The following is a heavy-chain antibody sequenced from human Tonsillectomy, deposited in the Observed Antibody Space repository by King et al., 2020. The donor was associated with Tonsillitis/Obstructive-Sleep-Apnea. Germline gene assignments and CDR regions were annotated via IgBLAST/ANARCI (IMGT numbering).Heavy chain of an antibody. V-gene: IGHV5-51*01. D-gene: IGHD2-2*01. CDR2: IYPDDSDT. Sequence: VQSGAEVKKPGGSLKISCKGSGYSFTNYWIGWVRQMPGKGLEWMGIIYPDDSDTRYSPSFQGQVTISADKSTSTAYLQWSSLKASDTAMYYCARSCTSNNCFVYYFDYWGQGTLVTVSS. J-gene: IGHJ4*02. CDR1: GYSFTNYW. CDR3: ARSCTSNNCFVYYFDY.